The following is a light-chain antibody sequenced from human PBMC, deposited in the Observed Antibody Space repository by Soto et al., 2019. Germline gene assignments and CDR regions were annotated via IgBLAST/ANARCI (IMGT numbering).Light chain of an antibody. CDR3: QRSFSTPLT. CDR2: TAS. J-gene: IGKJ4*01. V-gene: IGKV1-39*01. CDR1: QSISSY. Sequence: DIQMTQSPSSLSASVGDRVTITCRASQSISSYLHWYQQKPGKAPKLLIYTASSLQSGVPSRFSGSGSGTDFTLTISSLQPEDFTTYYCQRSFSTPLTFGGGTKVEIK.